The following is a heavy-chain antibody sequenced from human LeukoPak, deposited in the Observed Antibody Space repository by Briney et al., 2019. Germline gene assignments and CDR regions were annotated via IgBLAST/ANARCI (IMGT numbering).Heavy chain of an antibody. CDR2: INHSGST. CDR1: GGSISRGGYY. CDR3: ARLPYYYDRSCYYYFSFDY. J-gene: IGHJ4*02. Sequence: SETLSLTCTVSGGSISRGGYYWSWIRQPPGKGLEWIGEINHSGSTNYNPSLKSRVTISVDTSKNQFSLKLSSVTAADTAVYYCARLPYYYDRSCYYYFSFDYWGQGTLVTVSS. D-gene: IGHD3-22*01. V-gene: IGHV4-34*01.